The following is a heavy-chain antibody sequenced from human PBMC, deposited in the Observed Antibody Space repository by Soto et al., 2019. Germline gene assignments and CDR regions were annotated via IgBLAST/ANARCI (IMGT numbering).Heavy chain of an antibody. CDR2: IYHSGST. CDR3: ARDPPDGSGTYRWFDP. D-gene: IGHD3-10*01. J-gene: IGHJ5*02. CDR1: GGSINSGDYF. Sequence: SETLSLTCTVSGGSINSGDYFWTWIRQHPEKGLEWIGYIYHSGSTYYNPSLKSRVTMSVDTSKNQFSLKLSSVTAADTAIYFCARDPPDGSGTYRWFDPWGQGTLVTVSS. V-gene: IGHV4-31*03.